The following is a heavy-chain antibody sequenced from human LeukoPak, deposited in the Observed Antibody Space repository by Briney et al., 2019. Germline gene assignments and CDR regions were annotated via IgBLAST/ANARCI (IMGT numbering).Heavy chain of an antibody. CDR1: GFTFSSYS. CDR3: AKVGGYSYGYNWFDP. J-gene: IGHJ5*02. Sequence: TGGSLRLSCAASGFTFSSYSMNWVRQAPGKGLEWVSAISGSGGSTYYADSVKGRFTISRDNSKNTLYLQMNSLRAEDTAVYYCAKVGGYSYGYNWFDPWGQGTLVTVSS. CDR2: ISGSGGST. D-gene: IGHD5-18*01. V-gene: IGHV3-23*01.